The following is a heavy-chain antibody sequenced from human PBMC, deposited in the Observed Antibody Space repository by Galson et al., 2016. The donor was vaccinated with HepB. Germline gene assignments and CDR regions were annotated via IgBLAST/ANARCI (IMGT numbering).Heavy chain of an antibody. CDR1: GGSISSSTYY. V-gene: IGHV4-39*07. J-gene: IGHJ4*02. CDR2: ICYSETT. Sequence: SETLSLTCIVSGGSISSSTYYWGWIRQPPGKGLDWTGSICYSETTYYNPSLTSRVTISVDKSKNQVSLKLSSVIAADTAVYYCARGFGGGGLGYWGQGTLVTVSS. CDR3: ARGFGGGGLGY. D-gene: IGHD3-16*01.